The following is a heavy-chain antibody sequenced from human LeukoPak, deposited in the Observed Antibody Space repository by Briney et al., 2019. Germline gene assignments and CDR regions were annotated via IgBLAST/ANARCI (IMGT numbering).Heavy chain of an antibody. D-gene: IGHD3-16*01. Sequence: GESLKISCKASGYYFTAYWIGWVRQMPGKGLEWMGIIYPGNSDTRYSPSFQGQVTISVDKSITTAYLQWRSLKASDTAMYYCAKHTSAYWDAFDIWGQGTMVTVSS. J-gene: IGHJ3*02. V-gene: IGHV5-51*01. CDR1: GYYFTAYW. CDR3: AKHTSAYWDAFDI. CDR2: IYPGNSDT.